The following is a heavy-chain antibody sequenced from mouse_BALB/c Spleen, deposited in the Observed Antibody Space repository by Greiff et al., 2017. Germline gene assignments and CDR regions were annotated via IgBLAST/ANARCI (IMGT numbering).Heavy chain of an antibody. Sequence: VQLQQSGPELVKPGASVKMSCKASGYTFTSYVMHWVKQKPGKGLEWIGYINPYNDGTKYNEKFKGKATLTSDKSSSTAYMELSSLTSEDSAVYYCARKDGNYPFAYWGQGTLVTVSA. V-gene: IGHV1-14*01. CDR3: ARKDGNYPFAY. CDR1: GYTFTSYV. CDR2: INPYNDGT. D-gene: IGHD2-1*01. J-gene: IGHJ3*01.